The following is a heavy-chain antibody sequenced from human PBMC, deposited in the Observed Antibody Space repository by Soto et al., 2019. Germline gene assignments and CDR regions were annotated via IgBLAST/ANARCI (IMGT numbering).Heavy chain of an antibody. J-gene: IGHJ2*01. CDR2: INRRGDKT. D-gene: IGHD2-2*02. Sequence: QPGGSLRLSCAASGFTLSAHAMNWFRQAPGKGPEWVSTINRRGDKTFYADSVKGRFTISRDDSKNTLYLQMNSLRVEDTAVYYCARADGCAAGTCYTGTYWYFDLWGRGTLVTVSS. CDR1: GFTLSAHA. V-gene: IGHV3-23*01. CDR3: ARADGCAAGTCYTGTYWYFDL.